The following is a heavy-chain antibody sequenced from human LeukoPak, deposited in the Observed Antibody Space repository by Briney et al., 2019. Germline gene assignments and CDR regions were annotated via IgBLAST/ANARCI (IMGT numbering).Heavy chain of an antibody. Sequence: PGGSLRLSCAASGFTFSSYGMHWVRQAPGKGLEWVAVIWYDGSNKCYADSVKGRFTISRDNSKNTLYLQMNSLGAEDTAVYYCAGDYGEYYYGMDVWGQGTTVTVSS. CDR2: IWYDGSNK. CDR1: GFTFSSYG. V-gene: IGHV3-33*01. D-gene: IGHD4-17*01. J-gene: IGHJ6*02. CDR3: AGDYGEYYYGMDV.